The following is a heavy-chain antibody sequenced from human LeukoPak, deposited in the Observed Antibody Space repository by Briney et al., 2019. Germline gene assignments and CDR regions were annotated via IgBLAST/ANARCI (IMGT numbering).Heavy chain of an antibody. CDR2: IKQDGSEK. CDR3: ASGGYSFFY. Sequence: GGSLRLSCAASGFSFSSSWMNWVRQAPGTGLEWVANIKQDGSEKYYVDSVKGRFTISRDNAKNSLYLQMNSLRAEDTAVYYCASGGYSFFYWGQGTLVTVSS. J-gene: IGHJ4*02. CDR1: GFSFSSSW. V-gene: IGHV3-7*03. D-gene: IGHD5-18*01.